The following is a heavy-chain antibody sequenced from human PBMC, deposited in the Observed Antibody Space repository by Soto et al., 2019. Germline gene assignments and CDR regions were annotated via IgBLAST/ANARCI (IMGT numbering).Heavy chain of an antibody. V-gene: IGHV1-69*01. CDR2: IIPIFGTA. Sequence: QVQLVQSGAEVKKPGSSVKVSCKASGGTFSSYAISWVRQAPGQGLEWMGGIIPIFGTANYAQKFQGRVTITADESTSTAYMELSSLRSEDTAVYYCARDIVVVVAATPGWFDPRGQGTLVTVSS. CDR3: ARDIVVVVAATPGWFDP. D-gene: IGHD2-15*01. CDR1: GGTFSSYA. J-gene: IGHJ5*02.